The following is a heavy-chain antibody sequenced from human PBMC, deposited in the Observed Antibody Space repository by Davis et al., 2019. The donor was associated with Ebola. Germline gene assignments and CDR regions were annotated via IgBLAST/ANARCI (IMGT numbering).Heavy chain of an antibody. V-gene: IGHV3-30*04. J-gene: IGHJ4*02. CDR1: GFTFSSYA. CDR3: ARATGLGY. CDR2: ISYDGSNK. D-gene: IGHD4-17*01. Sequence: GGSLRLSCAASGFTFSSYAMHWVRQAPGKGLEWVAVISYDGSNKYYADSVKGRFTISRDNSKNTLYLQMNSLRAEDTAVYYCARATGLGYWGQGTLVTVSS.